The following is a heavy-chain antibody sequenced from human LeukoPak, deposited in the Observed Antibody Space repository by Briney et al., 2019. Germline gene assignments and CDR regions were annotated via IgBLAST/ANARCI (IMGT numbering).Heavy chain of an antibody. J-gene: IGHJ4*02. V-gene: IGHV1-69*13. CDR1: GGTFSSYA. D-gene: IGHD2-2*01. CDR2: IIPIFGTA. CDR3: ARDRFPYQLLNV. Sequence: SVKVSCKASGGTFSSYAISWVRQAPGQGLEWMGGIIPIFGTANYAQKFQGRVTITADESTSTAYMELSSLRSEDTAVYYCARDRFPYQLLNVWGQGTLVTVSS.